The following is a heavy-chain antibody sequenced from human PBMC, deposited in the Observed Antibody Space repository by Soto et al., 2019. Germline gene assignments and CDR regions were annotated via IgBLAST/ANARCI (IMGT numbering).Heavy chain of an antibody. CDR3: ARDDLELGYFDY. D-gene: IGHD1-7*01. V-gene: IGHV4-30-4*01. CDR1: GFSISSGDYY. CDR2: IYYSGST. Sequence: SETLSLTCPFSGFSISSGDYYWSWIRQPPGKGLEWIGYIYYSGSTYYNPSLKSRVTISVDTSKNQFSLKLSSVTAADTAVYYCARDDLELGYFDYWGQGALVTVSS. J-gene: IGHJ4*02.